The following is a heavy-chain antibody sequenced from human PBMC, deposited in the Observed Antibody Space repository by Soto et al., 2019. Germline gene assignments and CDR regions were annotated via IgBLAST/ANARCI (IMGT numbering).Heavy chain of an antibody. D-gene: IGHD2-2*02. CDR3: ARSLTEGYCSITGCYTRPLYGMDV. J-gene: IGHJ6*02. Sequence: ASVKVSCKASGYTFSGYYIHWLRQAPGQGLEWMGWINPNSGGTNYAQKFQGRVTVTRDTPTSTAYMELSRLTSDDTAVYYCARSLTEGYCSITGCYTRPLYGMDVWGQGTTVTVSS. CDR1: GYTFSGYY. CDR2: INPNSGGT. V-gene: IGHV1-2*02.